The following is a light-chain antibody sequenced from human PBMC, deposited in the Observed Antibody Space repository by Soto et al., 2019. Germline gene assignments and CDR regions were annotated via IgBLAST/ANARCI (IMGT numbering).Light chain of an antibody. V-gene: IGKV3-20*01. CDR1: QSVSSSY. Sequence: PGERATLSCRASQSVSSSYLAWYQQKPGQAPRLLIYGASSRATGISDRFSGSGSGTDFTLTIIRLEPEDFAVYYCQQYGSSPSTFGQGTRLEI. CDR2: GAS. J-gene: IGKJ5*01. CDR3: QQYGSSPST.